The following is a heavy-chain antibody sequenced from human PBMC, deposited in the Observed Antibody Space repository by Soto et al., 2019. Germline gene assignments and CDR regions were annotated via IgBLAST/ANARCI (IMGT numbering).Heavy chain of an antibody. Sequence: QVQLQQWGAGLLKPSETLSLTCAVYGGSFSGYYWSWIRQPPGKGLEWIGEINHSGSTNYNPSLKSRVTISVDTSKNQFSLKLSSVTAADTAVYYCARGDRIQLWLRGLFDYWGQGTLVTVSS. D-gene: IGHD5-18*01. J-gene: IGHJ4*02. CDR2: INHSGST. CDR3: ARGDRIQLWLRGLFDY. CDR1: GGSFSGYY. V-gene: IGHV4-34*01.